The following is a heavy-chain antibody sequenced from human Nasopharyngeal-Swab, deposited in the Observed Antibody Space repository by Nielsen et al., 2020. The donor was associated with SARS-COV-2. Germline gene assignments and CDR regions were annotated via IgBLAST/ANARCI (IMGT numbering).Heavy chain of an antibody. CDR1: GGSISSSSYY. D-gene: IGHD3-3*01. CDR3: ARGTNYDFWSNYAHYYFDY. V-gene: IGHV4-39*07. CDR2: IYYSGST. J-gene: IGHJ4*02. Sequence: SETLSLTCTVSGGSISSSSYYWAWIRQPPGKGLEWIGTIYYSGSTYYNPSLKSRLTLSVDTSTNQFSLKLSSLTAADTAAYYCARGTNYDFWSNYAHYYFDYWGQGALVTVSS.